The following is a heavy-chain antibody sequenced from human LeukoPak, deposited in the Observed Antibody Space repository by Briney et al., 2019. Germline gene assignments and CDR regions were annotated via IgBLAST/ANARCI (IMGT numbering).Heavy chain of an antibody. D-gene: IGHD6-19*01. Sequence: PSETLSLNCAVSGGSISSSNWWSWVRQHPGKGLEWMGEIYHSGGTNYNPSLKRRVTISVDKSKNQFSLKLSSVTAADTAVYYCARGAVAGTAEMSYFDYWGQGTLVTVSS. J-gene: IGHJ4*02. V-gene: IGHV4-4*02. CDR3: ARGAVAGTAEMSYFDY. CDR1: GGSISSSNW. CDR2: IYHSGGT.